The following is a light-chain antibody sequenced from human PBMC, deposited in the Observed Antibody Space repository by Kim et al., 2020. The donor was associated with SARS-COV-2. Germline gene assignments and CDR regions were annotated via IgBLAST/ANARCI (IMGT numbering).Light chain of an antibody. CDR3: QVWDSGSDHYV. Sequence: APGGTGRSTCGGNNLGSKSVHWYQQRPGQAPLLVIFYDSDRPSGIPGRFSGSHSGNTATLTIHRVEAGDEADYYCQVWDSGSDHYVFGIGTKVTVL. J-gene: IGLJ1*01. CDR1: NLGSKS. V-gene: IGLV3-21*04. CDR2: YDS.